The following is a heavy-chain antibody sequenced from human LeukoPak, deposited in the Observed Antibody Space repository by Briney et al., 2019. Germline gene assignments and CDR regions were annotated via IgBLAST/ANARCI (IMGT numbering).Heavy chain of an antibody. D-gene: IGHD6-19*01. V-gene: IGHV4-4*07. Sequence: TPSETLSLTCTVSGGSISSYYWSWIRQPAGKGLEWIGRIYTSGSTTYNPSLKSRVTLSVDTSKNQFSLKVTSVTAADTAVYYCARGPHSSGWYSFDYWGQGTLVTVSS. J-gene: IGHJ4*02. CDR3: ARGPHSSGWYSFDY. CDR1: GGSISSYY. CDR2: IYTSGST.